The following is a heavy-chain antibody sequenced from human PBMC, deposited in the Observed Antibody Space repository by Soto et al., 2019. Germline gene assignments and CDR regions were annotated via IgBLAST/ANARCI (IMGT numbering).Heavy chain of an antibody. V-gene: IGHV1-2*04. CDR1: GYTFTGYY. CDR2: INPNSGGT. D-gene: IGHD2-2*02. J-gene: IGHJ6*02. CDR3: ARGRYCSSTSCYTTPNYGMDV. Sequence: ASVKVSCKASGYTFTGYYMHWARQAPGQGLEWMGWINPNSGGTNYAQKFQGWVTMTRDTSISTAYMELSRLRSDDTAVYYCARGRYCSSTSCYTTPNYGMDVWGQGTTVTVSS.